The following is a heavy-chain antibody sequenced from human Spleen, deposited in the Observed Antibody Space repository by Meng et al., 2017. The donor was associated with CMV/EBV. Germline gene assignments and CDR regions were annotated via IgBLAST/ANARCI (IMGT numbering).Heavy chain of an antibody. J-gene: IGHJ6*02. Sequence: LSLTCTVSGGPVSSGSYYWSWIRQPPGKGLEWVSYISSSSSPIYYADSVKGRFTISRDNAKNSLFLQMNSLRAEDTAVYYCARSTMVRGVFITIERYYYYGMDVWGQGTTVTVSS. V-gene: IGHV3-11*04. CDR3: ARSTMVRGVFITIERYYYYGMDV. D-gene: IGHD3-10*01. CDR2: ISSSSSPI. CDR1: GGPVSSGSYY.